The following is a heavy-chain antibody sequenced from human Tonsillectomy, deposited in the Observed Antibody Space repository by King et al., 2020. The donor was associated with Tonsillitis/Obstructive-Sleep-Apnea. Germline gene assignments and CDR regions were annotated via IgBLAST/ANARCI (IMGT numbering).Heavy chain of an antibody. Sequence: VQLVESGAEVKKPGESLKISCKGSGYSFTSYWIGWVRQMPGKGLEWMGIIYPGDSESRYSPSFQGQVTISADKSISTAYLQWSSLKASDTAMYYCARTLYCYDSGDYYLLPGDAFDIWGQGTMVTVSS. CDR2: IYPGDSES. D-gene: IGHD3-22*01. CDR1: GYSFTSYW. J-gene: IGHJ3*02. CDR3: ARTLYCYDSGDYYLLPGDAFDI. V-gene: IGHV5-51*01.